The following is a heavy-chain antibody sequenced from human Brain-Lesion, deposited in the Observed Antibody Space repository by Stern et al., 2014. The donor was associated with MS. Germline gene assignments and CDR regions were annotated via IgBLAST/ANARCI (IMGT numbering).Heavy chain of an antibody. CDR1: GGTFGTYP. Sequence: VQLVESGPEVKKPGSSVQVSCKASGGTFGTYPITWLRQAPGQGLEWMGRISPSFGSPNYAQKFQGRVTITADRSTTTVYMKLSSLKSDDAAVYYCAKDGPALVTNWFDPWGRGTLVTVSS. CDR3: AKDGPALVTNWFDP. J-gene: IGHJ5*02. V-gene: IGHV1-69*06. D-gene: IGHD5-18*01. CDR2: ISPSFGSP.